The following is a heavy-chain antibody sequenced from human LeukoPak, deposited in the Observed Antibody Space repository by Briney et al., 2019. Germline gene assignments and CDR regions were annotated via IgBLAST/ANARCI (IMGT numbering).Heavy chain of an antibody. J-gene: IGHJ6*03. V-gene: IGHV1-8*03. CDR1: GYTFTGYY. Sequence: ASVKVSCKASGYTFTGYYMHWVRQATGQGLEWMGWMNPNSGNTGYAQKFQGRVTITRNTSISTAYMELSSLRSEDTAVYYCARGNYGARVRTYYYYMDVWGKGTTVTVSS. CDR3: ARGNYGARVRTYYYYMDV. CDR2: MNPNSGNT. D-gene: IGHD4-17*01.